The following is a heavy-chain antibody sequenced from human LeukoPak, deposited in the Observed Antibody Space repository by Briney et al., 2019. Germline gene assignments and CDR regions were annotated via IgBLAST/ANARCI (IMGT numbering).Heavy chain of an antibody. CDR2: INPNSGGT. CDR3: ARDRSGQLLSWFDP. V-gene: IGHV1-2*06. CDR1: GYTFTGYY. D-gene: IGHD2-2*01. J-gene: IGHJ5*02. Sequence: ASVKASCKASGYTFTGYYMHWVRQAPGQGLEWMGRINPNSGGTNYAQKFQGRVTMTRDTSISTAYMELSRLRSDDTAVYYCARDRSGQLLSWFDPWGQGTLVTVSS.